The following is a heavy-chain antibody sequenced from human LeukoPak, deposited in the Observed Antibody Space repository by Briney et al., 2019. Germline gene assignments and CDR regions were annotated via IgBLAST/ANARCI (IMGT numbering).Heavy chain of an antibody. D-gene: IGHD6-6*01. V-gene: IGHV3-7*05. Sequence: PGGSLRLSCAASRFAFSTYGMSWVRQAPGKGLEWVANIKGDGSEKYYVDSVKGRFTIYRDNTKNSLYLQMNRLRAEDTAVYYCARDSPGSSRFYHYSGLDVWGQGTTVTVSS. CDR3: ARDSPGSSRFYHYSGLDV. J-gene: IGHJ6*02. CDR2: IKGDGSEK. CDR1: RFAFSTYG.